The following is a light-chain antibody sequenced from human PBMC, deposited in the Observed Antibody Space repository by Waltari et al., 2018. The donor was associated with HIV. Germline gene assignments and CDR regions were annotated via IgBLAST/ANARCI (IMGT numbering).Light chain of an antibody. Sequence: QSVLTQSPSASGTPGQRVIISCSGTISNIGSQTVHWYRQLPGTAPKLLIYRDVKRPSGVPDGFSGAKSGTSASLAISGLQSEDEADYYCAAWDDSLNSYVFGPGTKVTVL. CDR3: AAWDDSLNSYV. CDR1: ISNIGSQT. V-gene: IGLV1-44*01. J-gene: IGLJ1*01. CDR2: RDV.